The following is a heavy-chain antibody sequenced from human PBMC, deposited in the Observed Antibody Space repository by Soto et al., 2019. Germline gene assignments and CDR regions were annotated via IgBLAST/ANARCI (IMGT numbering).Heavy chain of an antibody. V-gene: IGHV4-59*08. D-gene: IGHD2-2*01. CDR1: GGSISSYY. CDR2: IYYSGST. CDR3: ARRVSCSSTSCYAFDY. J-gene: IGHJ4*02. Sequence: SETLSLTCTVSGGSISSYYWSWIRQPPGKGLEWIGYIYYSGSTNYNPSLKSRVTISVDTSKNQFSLKVSSVTAADTAVFYCARRVSCSSTSCYAFDYWGQGTLVTVSS.